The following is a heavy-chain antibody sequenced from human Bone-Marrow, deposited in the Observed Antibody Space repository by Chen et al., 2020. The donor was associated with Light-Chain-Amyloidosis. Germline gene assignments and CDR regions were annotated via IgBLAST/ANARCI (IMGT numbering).Heavy chain of an antibody. D-gene: IGHD5-12*01. J-gene: IGHJ4*02. CDR2: IYPDDSDA. V-gene: IGHV5-51*03. Sequence: EVQLEQAGQEVKKPGESLKISCKGSGYTFPNYGSGGVRQMPGKGLEWMGVIYPDDSDARYSPSFEGQGTISADKSITTAYLQWRSLKASDTAMYYCARRRDGYNFDSWGQGTLVTVSS. CDR1: GYTFPNYG. CDR3: ARRRDGYNFDS.